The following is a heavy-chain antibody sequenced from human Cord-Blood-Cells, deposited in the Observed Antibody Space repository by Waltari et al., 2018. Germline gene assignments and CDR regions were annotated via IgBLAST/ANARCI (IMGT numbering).Heavy chain of an antibody. Sequence: QVQLQQWGAGLLKPSETLSLTCAVYSGSFSGYYWSWIRQPPGKGKEGIGEINQSGSTSDTPSLKSRVTIAVDTSKNQFSLKLSSVTAADTAVYYCAREAGNDFWSGSGWFDPWGQGTLVTVSS. V-gene: IGHV4-34*01. CDR1: SGSFSGYY. J-gene: IGHJ5*02. D-gene: IGHD3-3*01. CDR3: AREAGNDFWSGSGWFDP. CDR2: INQSGST.